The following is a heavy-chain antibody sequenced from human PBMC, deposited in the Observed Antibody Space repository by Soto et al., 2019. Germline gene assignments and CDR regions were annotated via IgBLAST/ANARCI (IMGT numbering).Heavy chain of an antibody. Sequence: GASVKLSCKASGGTFSSYAISWVRQAPGQGLEWMGGIIPIFGTANYAQKFQGRVTITADESTSTAYMELSSLRSEDTAVYYCARDADTEHNWFDPWGQGTLVTVSS. J-gene: IGHJ5*02. CDR1: GGTFSSYA. D-gene: IGHD5-18*01. V-gene: IGHV1-69*13. CDR2: IIPIFGTA. CDR3: ARDADTEHNWFDP.